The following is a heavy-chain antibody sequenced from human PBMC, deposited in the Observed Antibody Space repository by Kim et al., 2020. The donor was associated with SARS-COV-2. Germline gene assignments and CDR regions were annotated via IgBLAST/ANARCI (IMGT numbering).Heavy chain of an antibody. CDR3: ARWAAVSYYYGMDV. D-gene: IGHD1-26*01. CDR2: ISSSSTI. CDR1: GFTFSSYS. Sequence: GGSLRLSCAASGFTFSSYSMNWVRQAPGKGLEWVSYISSSSTIYYADSVKGRFTISRDNAKNSLYLQMNSLRAEDTAVYYCARWAAVSYYYGMDVWGQGTTVTVS. V-gene: IGHV3-48*04. J-gene: IGHJ6*02.